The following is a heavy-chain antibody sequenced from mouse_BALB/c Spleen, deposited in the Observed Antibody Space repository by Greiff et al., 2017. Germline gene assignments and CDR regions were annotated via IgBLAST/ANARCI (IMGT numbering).Heavy chain of an antibody. CDR1: GFNIKDTY. J-gene: IGHJ4*01. CDR3: ARSYYDYDVGAMDY. D-gene: IGHD2-4*01. V-gene: IGHV14-3*02. CDR2: IDPANGNT. Sequence: VQLQQSGAELVKPGASVKLSCTASGFNIKDTYMHWVKQRPEQGLEWIGRIDPANGNTKYDPKFQGKATITADTSSNTAYLQLSSLTSEDTAVYYCARSYYDYDVGAMDYWGQGTSVTVSS.